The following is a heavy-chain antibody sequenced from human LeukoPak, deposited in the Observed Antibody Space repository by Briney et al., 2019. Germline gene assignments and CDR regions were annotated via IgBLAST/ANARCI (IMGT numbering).Heavy chain of an antibody. J-gene: IGHJ5*02. D-gene: IGHD3-3*01. CDR2: IKQDGSEK. Sequence: HPGGSLRLSCAASGFTFSSYWMSWVRQAPGKGLEWVANIKQDGSEKYYVDSVKGRFTISRDNAKNSLYLQMNSLRAEDTAVYYCARVNGYDFWSGYGWQYNWFDPWGQGTLVTVSS. V-gene: IGHV3-7*04. CDR3: ARVNGYDFWSGYGWQYNWFDP. CDR1: GFTFSSYW.